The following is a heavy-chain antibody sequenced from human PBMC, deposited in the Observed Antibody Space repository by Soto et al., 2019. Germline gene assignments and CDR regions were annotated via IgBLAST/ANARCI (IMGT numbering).Heavy chain of an antibody. CDR3: ARDGQQAYFQH. CDR2: IYHSGST. CDR1: GGSISSSYW. Sequence: QVQLQESGPGLVKPSGTLSLTCAVSGGSISSSYWWSWVRQSPGKGLEWIGEIYHSGSTNYNPSLKSRVTISVDQSKSQLSLILSSVTAADTAVYYCARDGQQAYFQHWGQGTLVTVS. V-gene: IGHV4-4*02. J-gene: IGHJ1*01. D-gene: IGHD6-13*01.